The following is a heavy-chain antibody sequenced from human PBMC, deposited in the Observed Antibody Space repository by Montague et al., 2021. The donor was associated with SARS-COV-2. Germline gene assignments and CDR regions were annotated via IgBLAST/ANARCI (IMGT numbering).Heavy chain of an antibody. Sequence: SETLSLTCSVSGASIKTFYWGWIRQPPGGGLEWIGYMFDGGSATNNPSLKSRVTISLDTYKNQFSLSLTSVTAADTDVYYCARDRGIAQRIDTWGQGTIVTVTS. J-gene: IGHJ3*02. V-gene: IGHV4-59*01. CDR3: ARDRGIAQRIDT. CDR1: GASIKTFY. CDR2: MFDGGSA. D-gene: IGHD6-13*01.